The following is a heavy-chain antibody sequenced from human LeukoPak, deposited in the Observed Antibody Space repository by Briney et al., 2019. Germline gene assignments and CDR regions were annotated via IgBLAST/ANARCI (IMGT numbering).Heavy chain of an antibody. J-gene: IGHJ6*04. D-gene: IGHD3-10*01. CDR3: ARDRLCGSGSFPMDV. CDR1: GGSISSGDYY. Sequence: SQTLSLTCTVSGGSISSGDYYWSWIRQPPGKGLEWIGYIYYSGSTYYNPSLKSRVTISVDTSKNQFSLKLSSVTAADTAVYYCARDRLCGSGSFPMDVWGKGTTVTVSS. CDR2: IYYSGST. V-gene: IGHV4-30-4*08.